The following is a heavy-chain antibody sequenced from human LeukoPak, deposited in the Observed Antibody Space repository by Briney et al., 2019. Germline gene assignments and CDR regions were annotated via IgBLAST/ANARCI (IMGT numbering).Heavy chain of an antibody. V-gene: IGHV4-34*01. CDR2: INQSGST. CDR3: ARGPSPAVADGMDV. D-gene: IGHD6-19*01. Sequence: SEILSLTCAVYGGSFSSYYWSWIRQPPGKGLEWIGEINQSGSTNYNPSLKSRVTISVDTSKNQYSLKLSSVTAADTAVYYCARGPSPAVADGMDVWGQGTTVTVSS. CDR1: GGSFSSYY. J-gene: IGHJ6*02.